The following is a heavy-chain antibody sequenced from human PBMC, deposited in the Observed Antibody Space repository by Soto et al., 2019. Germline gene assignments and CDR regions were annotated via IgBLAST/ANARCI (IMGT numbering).Heavy chain of an antibody. CDR3: ARGRGYSYGLDP. CDR1: GDSLSSVDNY. V-gene: IGHV4-30-4*01. Sequence: SETLSLTCTVSGDSLSSVDNYWSCFRQPPGEGLEWIGFISYSGTTSYSPSLKSRLAISLDTSKNQFSLSLTSVTAADTAVYYCARGRGYSYGLDPWGQGTLVTVS. J-gene: IGHJ5*02. D-gene: IGHD5-12*01. CDR2: ISYSGTT.